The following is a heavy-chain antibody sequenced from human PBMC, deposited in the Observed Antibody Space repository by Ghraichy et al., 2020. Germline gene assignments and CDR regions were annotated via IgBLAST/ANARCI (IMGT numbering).Heavy chain of an antibody. CDR1: GGSISSGDYY. CDR3: ARVLAAAAEVNY. D-gene: IGHD6-13*01. Sequence: SETLSLTCTVSGGSISSGDYYWSWIRQPPGKGLEWIGYIYYSGSTYYNPSLKSRVTISVDTSKNQFSLKLSSVTAADTAVYYCARVLAAAAEVNYWGQGTLVTVSS. V-gene: IGHV4-30-4*01. CDR2: IYYSGST. J-gene: IGHJ4*02.